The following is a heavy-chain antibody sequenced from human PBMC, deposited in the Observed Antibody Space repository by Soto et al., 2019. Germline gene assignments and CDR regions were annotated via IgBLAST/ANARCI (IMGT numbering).Heavy chain of an antibody. CDR2: MNPDNGKT. D-gene: IGHD2-2*01. Sequence: QVQLVQSGAEVKKPGASVKVSCKASGYTFTSNDINWVRQAPGQGPEWMGWMNPDNGKTGFAQKLRGRITMARNPSISTAYMELSSLRSDDTAVYFCARPLCSSTRCGPYFFDSWGQGSLVTVSS. CDR3: ARPLCSSTRCGPYFFDS. V-gene: IGHV1-8*01. J-gene: IGHJ4*02. CDR1: GYTFTSND.